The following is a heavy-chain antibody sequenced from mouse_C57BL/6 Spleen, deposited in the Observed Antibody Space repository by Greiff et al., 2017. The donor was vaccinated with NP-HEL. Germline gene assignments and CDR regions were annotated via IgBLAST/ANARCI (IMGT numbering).Heavy chain of an antibody. D-gene: IGHD2-1*01. J-gene: IGHJ3*01. V-gene: IGHV6-3*01. CDR1: GFTFSNYW. Sequence: EVKVVESGGGLVQPGGSMKLSCVASGFTFSNYWMNWVRQSPEKGLEWVAQIRLKSDNYATHYAESVKGRFTISRDDSKSSVYLQMNNLRAEDTGIYYCAYGNAWFAYWGQGTLVTVSA. CDR3: AYGNAWFAY. CDR2: IRLKSDNYAT.